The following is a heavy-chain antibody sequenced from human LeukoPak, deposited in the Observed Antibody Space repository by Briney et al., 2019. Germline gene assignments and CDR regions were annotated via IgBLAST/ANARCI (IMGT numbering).Heavy chain of an antibody. CDR2: IYYSGST. V-gene: IGHV4-59*01. CDR1: GGSISSYY. Sequence: SETLSLTCTVSGGSISSYYWSWIRQPPGKGLEWIGYIYYSGSTNYNPSLKSRDTISVDTSKNQFSLKLSSVTAADTAMYYCARQGPPGYYDSSGYDTFDIWGQGTMVTVSS. CDR3: ARQGPPGYYDSSGYDTFDI. D-gene: IGHD3-22*01. J-gene: IGHJ3*02.